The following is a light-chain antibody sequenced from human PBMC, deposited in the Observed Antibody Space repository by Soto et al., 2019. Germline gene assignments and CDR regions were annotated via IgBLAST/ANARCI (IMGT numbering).Light chain of an antibody. CDR2: GAS. CDR3: HQYGSSSWT. J-gene: IGKJ1*01. V-gene: IGKV3-20*01. Sequence: EIVLTQSPGTLSLSPGERATLSCRASQSVSSNYLAWYQQNPGQAPRLLIYGASSRATGIPDRFSGSGSGKDFTLIIIRLEPEDFAVYYCHQYGSSSWTFGQGTKVDIK. CDR1: QSVSSNY.